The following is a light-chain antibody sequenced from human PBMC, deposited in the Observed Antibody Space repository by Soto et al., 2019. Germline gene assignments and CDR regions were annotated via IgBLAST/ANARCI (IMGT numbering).Light chain of an antibody. J-gene: IGLJ2*01. Sequence: QSVLTQPPSVSGAPGQRVTIPCTGSSSNIGSYYDVHWYQQLPGTVPKLLIYGDNNRPSGVPDRFSGSKSGTSASLAITGIHAEDEADYYCQSYDSSLSHVVFGGGTKLTVL. CDR2: GDN. CDR1: SSNIGSYYD. CDR3: QSYDSSLSHVV. V-gene: IGLV1-40*01.